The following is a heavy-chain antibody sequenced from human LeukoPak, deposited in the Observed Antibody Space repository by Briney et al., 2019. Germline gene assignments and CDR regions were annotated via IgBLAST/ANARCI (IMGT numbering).Heavy chain of an antibody. CDR3: ARDETGYCSSTSCYWGEYYYYGMDV. CDR1: GFTFSSYA. CDR2: ISYDGSNK. Sequence: GGSLRLSCAASGFTFSSYAMHWVRQAPGKGLEWVAVISYDGSNKYYADSVKGRFTISRDNSKNTLYLQMNSLRAEDTAVYYCARDETGYCSSTSCYWGEYYYYGMDVWGQGTTVTVSS. D-gene: IGHD2-2*03. V-gene: IGHV3-30*04. J-gene: IGHJ6*02.